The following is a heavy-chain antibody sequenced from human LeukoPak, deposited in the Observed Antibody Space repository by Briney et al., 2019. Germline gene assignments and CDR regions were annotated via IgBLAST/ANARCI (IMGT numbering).Heavy chain of an antibody. D-gene: IGHD6-13*01. J-gene: IGHJ4*02. V-gene: IGHV3-49*04. Sequence: PGGSLRLSCTASGFTFGDYAMSWVRQAPGKGLEWVGFIRSKAYGGTTEYAASVKGRFTISRDDSKSIAYLQMYSLKTEDTAVYYCTRVHEGWYSSSWLDYWGQGTLVTVSS. CDR1: GFTFGDYA. CDR2: IRSKAYGGTT. CDR3: TRVHEGWYSSSWLDY.